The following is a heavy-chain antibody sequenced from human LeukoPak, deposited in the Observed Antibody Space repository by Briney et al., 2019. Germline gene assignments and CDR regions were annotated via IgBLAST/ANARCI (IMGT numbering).Heavy chain of an antibody. Sequence: PGRSLRLSCAASGFTFDDYAMHWVRQAPGKGLEWVSGISWNSGTIGYADPVKGRFTISRDNAKNSLYLQMNSLRAEDTALYYCAKDHKVVSYYYGMDVWGQGTTVTVSS. J-gene: IGHJ6*02. CDR2: ISWNSGTI. CDR3: AKDHKVVSYYYGMDV. D-gene: IGHD2-15*01. CDR1: GFTFDDYA. V-gene: IGHV3-9*01.